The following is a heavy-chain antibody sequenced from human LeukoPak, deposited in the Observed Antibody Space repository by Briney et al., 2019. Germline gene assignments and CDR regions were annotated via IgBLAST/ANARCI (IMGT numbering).Heavy chain of an antibody. V-gene: IGHV3-7*04. CDR3: ARGDDFSGDH. J-gene: IGHJ4*02. CDR2: IHPEGNEK. D-gene: IGHD1-1*01. CDR1: GFTFSNFW. Sequence: GGSLRLSCAVSGFTFSNFWMSWVRQAPGRGLEWVANIHPEGNEKYHVESVKGRFTISRDNAKNLLFLQMNGLRVGDTAVYYCARGDDFSGDHWGQGTLVTVTS.